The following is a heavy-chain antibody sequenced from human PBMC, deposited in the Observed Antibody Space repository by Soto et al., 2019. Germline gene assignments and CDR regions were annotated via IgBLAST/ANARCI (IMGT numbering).Heavy chain of an antibody. V-gene: IGHV1-18*01. CDR2: ISAYNGNT. CDR1: GYTFTSYG. J-gene: IGHJ4*02. CDR3: ARVWVVADTGGGVYLYYFDY. D-gene: IGHD2-8*02. Sequence: QVQLVQSGAEVKKPGASVKVSCKASGYTFTSYGISWVRQAPGQGLEWMGWISAYNGNTNYAQKLQGRVTMTTDTSTSTAYMELRSLRSDDTAVYYCARVWVVADTGGGVYLYYFDYWGQGTLVTVSS.